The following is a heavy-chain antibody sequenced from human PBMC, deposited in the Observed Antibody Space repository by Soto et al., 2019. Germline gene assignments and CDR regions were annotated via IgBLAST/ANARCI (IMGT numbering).Heavy chain of an antibody. CDR1: GGTFSSYA. D-gene: IGHD3-9*01. J-gene: IGHJ6*02. Sequence: SVKVSCKASGGTFSSYAISWVRQAPGQGLEWMGGIIPIFGTANYAQKFQGRVTITADESTSTAYMELSSLRSEDTAVYYCAVKGYFDFPYEVGSYYCMDVWGPGTTVTLSS. V-gene: IGHV1-69*13. CDR2: IIPIFGTA. CDR3: AVKGYFDFPYEVGSYYCMDV.